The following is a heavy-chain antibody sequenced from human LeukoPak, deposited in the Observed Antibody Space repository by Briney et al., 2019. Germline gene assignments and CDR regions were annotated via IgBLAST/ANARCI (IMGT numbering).Heavy chain of an antibody. V-gene: IGHV4-34*01. CDR2: INHSGST. D-gene: IGHD6-19*01. J-gene: IGHJ6*02. Sequence: SETLSLTCAVYGGSFSGYYRSWIRQPPGKGLEWIGEINHSGSTYYNPSLKSRVTISVDTSKNQFSLKLSSVTAADTAVYYCARHVWDSGRRSYYYYYGMDVWGQGTTVTVSS. CDR1: GGSFSGYY. CDR3: ARHVWDSGRRSYYYYYGMDV.